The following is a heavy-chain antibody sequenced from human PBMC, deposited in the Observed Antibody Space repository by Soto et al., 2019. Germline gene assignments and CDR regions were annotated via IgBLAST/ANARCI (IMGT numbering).Heavy chain of an antibody. CDR1: GVMLCSYR. J-gene: IGHJ4*02. CDR3: ARGWETTVPLGGY. V-gene: IGHV3-21*01. CDR2: ITSSGDYT. D-gene: IGHD3-16*01. Sequence: ASVRRSCAYSGVMLCSYRMKRVRQAPGKGLEWVSSITSSGDYTYYAESVKGRFTISRDKDKNSLYLQMNSLRGEEPAVYYSARGWETTVPLGGYWRQGSLDTVTS.